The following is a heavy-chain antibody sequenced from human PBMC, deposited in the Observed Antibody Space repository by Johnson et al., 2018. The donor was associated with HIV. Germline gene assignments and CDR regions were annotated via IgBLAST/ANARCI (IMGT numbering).Heavy chain of an antibody. J-gene: IGHJ3*02. CDR1: GFTFSSYG. CDR2: ISGSGGST. V-gene: IGHV3-23*04. Sequence: VQLVESGGGVVQPGRSLRLSCAASGFTFSSYGMHWVRQAPGKGLEWVSAISGSGGSTYYADSVKGRFTISRDNSKNTLYLQMTSLRAEDTAVYYGAKEAGDAFDIWGQGTMVTVSS. CDR3: AKEAGDAFDI.